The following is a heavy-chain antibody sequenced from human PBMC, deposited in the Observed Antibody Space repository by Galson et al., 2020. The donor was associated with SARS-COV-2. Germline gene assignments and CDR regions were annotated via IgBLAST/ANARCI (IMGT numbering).Heavy chain of an antibody. J-gene: IGHJ4*02. CDR1: GFRFSTNA. Sequence: GGSLRLSCAASGFRFSTNAMSWVRQAPGKELEWVSGISGSDGSTYYADSVKGRFTISRDNSKNTLYVQRNSLRAEDTAVYYCAKGYSSAWYYFDYWGQGTPVTVSS. CDR2: ISGSDGST. CDR3: AKGYSSAWYYFDY. V-gene: IGHV3-23*01. D-gene: IGHD6-19*01.